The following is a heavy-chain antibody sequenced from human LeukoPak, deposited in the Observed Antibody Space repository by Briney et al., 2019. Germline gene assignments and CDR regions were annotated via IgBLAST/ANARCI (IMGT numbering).Heavy chain of an antibody. J-gene: IGHJ4*02. V-gene: IGHV3-20*04. D-gene: IGHD2-2*01. CDR3: AILQRALVDY. CDR2: INWNGGST. Sequence: GGSLRLSCAASGFTFDDYGMSWVRQAPGKGLEWVSGINWNGGSTGYADSVKGRFTISRDNAKNSLYLQMNSLRAEDTAVYYCAILQRALVDYWGQGTLVTVSS. CDR1: GFTFDDYG.